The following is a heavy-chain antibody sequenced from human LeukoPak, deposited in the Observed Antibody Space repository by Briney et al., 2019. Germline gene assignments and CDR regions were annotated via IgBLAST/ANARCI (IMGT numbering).Heavy chain of an antibody. CDR3: ASAYCSSTSCFVLDP. CDR2: INPNSGGT. V-gene: IGHV1-2*02. Sequence: ASVKVSCKASGYTFTGYYMHWVRQAPGQGLEWMGWINPNSGGTNYAQKFQGRVTMTRDTSISTAYMELSRLRSDDTAVYYCASAYCSSTSCFVLDPWGQGTLVTVSS. J-gene: IGHJ5*02. CDR1: GYTFTGYY. D-gene: IGHD2-2*01.